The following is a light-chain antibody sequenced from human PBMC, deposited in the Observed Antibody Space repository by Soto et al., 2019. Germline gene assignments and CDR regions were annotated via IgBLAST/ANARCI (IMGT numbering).Light chain of an antibody. Sequence: SYELTQPPSVSVAPGKTATITCGGDNIGSNSVHWYQQRPGQAPVLVISYDSDRPSGIPERFSGSNSGNTATLIISRVEAGDEAYYYCQVWDGSGDHVVFGGGTKVTVL. CDR3: QVWDGSGDHVV. V-gene: IGLV3-21*04. CDR1: NIGSNS. CDR2: YDS. J-gene: IGLJ2*01.